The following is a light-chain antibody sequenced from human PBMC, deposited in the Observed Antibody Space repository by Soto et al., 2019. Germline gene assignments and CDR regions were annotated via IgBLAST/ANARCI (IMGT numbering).Light chain of an antibody. CDR3: QQSSSPLYT. CDR1: HLISNY. CDR2: GAF. V-gene: IGKV1-39*01. Sequence: DIQLTQSPSSLSASVGDRVTITCRASHLISNYLNWYQQKPGKAPKLLISGAFTLQSGVPSRFSGSGSGTDFSLTITNLQPEDFATYYCQQSSSPLYTFGQGTRLEIK. J-gene: IGKJ2*01.